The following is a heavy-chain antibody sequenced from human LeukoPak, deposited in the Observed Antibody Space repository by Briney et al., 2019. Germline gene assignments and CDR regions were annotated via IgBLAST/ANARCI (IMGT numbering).Heavy chain of an antibody. V-gene: IGHV1-2*06. CDR2: INPNSGGT. CDR3: ARESRFLEWLFPLDY. D-gene: IGHD3-3*01. Sequence: ASVKVSCKASGYTFTGYYMHWVRQAPGQGLEWMGRINPNSGGTNYAQKLQGRVTMTTDTSTSTAYMELRSLRSDDTAVYYCARESRFLEWLFPLDYWGQGTLVTVSS. CDR1: GYTFTGYY. J-gene: IGHJ4*02.